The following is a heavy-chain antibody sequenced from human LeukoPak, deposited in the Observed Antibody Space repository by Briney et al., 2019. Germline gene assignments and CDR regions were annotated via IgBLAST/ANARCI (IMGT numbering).Heavy chain of an antibody. V-gene: IGHV4-4*02. Sequence: PSGTLSLTCGVSGGSITSTNWWSWVGQPPGQGREWIGEVSLSGLTNYNQSLSSRVIMALDTSKNHLSLHLTSVTAADTAVYYCSRENGAFSPFGYWGQGYLVTVLS. J-gene: IGHJ4*02. CDR2: VSLSGLT. CDR1: GGSITSTNW. CDR3: SRENGAFSPFGY. D-gene: IGHD2-8*01.